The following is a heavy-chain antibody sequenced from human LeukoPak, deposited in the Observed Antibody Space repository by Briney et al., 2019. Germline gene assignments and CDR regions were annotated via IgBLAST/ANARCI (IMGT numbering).Heavy chain of an antibody. J-gene: IGHJ4*02. CDR1: GGTFSSYA. CDR2: IIPILGIA. D-gene: IGHD3-10*01. V-gene: IGHV1-69*04. Sequence: ASVKVSCKASGGTFSSYAISWVRQAPGQGLEWMGRIIPILGIANYAQKFQGRVTITEDKSTSTAYMELSSLRSGDTAVYYCARGSMVRGASAHHDYWGQGTLVTVSS. CDR3: ARGSMVRGASAHHDY.